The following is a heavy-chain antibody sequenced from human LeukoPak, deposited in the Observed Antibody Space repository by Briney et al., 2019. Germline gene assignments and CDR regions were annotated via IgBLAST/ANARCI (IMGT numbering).Heavy chain of an antibody. CDR3: ARDPYSGSYGDYYYYYMDV. CDR1: GFSFSNYN. CDR2: ITNTSSYI. Sequence: GGSLRLSCAASGFSFSNYNMSWVRQPPGKGLEWVSSITNTSSYIYYADSVKGRFTISRDNAKNSLYLQMNSLRAEDTAVYYCARDPYSGSYGDYYYYYMDVWGKGTTVTISS. V-gene: IGHV3-21*01. J-gene: IGHJ6*03. D-gene: IGHD1-26*01.